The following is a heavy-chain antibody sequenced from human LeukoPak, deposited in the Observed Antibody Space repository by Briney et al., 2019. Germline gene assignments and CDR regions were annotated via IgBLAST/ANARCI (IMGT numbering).Heavy chain of an antibody. CDR2: ISTSGSIV. CDR1: GFTFSDYN. Sequence: GGSLRLSCAASGFTFSDYNMNWIRQAPGKGLEWVSYISTSGSIVNYRDSVKGRFTISRDNAKNSLYLQMNSLRAEDTAVYYCARDVRHSSGWYDYWGQGTLVTVSS. D-gene: IGHD6-19*01. V-gene: IGHV3-11*04. CDR3: ARDVRHSSGWYDY. J-gene: IGHJ4*02.